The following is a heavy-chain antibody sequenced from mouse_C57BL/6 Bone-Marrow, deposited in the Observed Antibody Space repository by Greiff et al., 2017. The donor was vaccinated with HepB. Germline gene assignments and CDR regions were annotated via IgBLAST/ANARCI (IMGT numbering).Heavy chain of an antibody. D-gene: IGHD1-1*01. CDR3: VRQDYYGSTDY. V-gene: IGHV10-1*01. J-gene: IGHJ2*01. CDR2: IRSKSNNYAT. Sequence: EVQLVESGGGLVQPKGSLKLSCAASGFSFNTYAMNWVRQAPGKGLEWVARIRSKSNNYATYYADSVKDRFTISRDDSESMLYLQMNNLKTEDTAMYYCVRQDYYGSTDYWGQGTTLTVSS. CDR1: GFSFNTYA.